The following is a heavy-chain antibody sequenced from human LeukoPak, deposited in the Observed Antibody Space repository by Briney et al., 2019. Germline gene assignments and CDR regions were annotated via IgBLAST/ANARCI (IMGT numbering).Heavy chain of an antibody. Sequence: GGSLRLSCAASGFTFDDYGMSWVRQAPGKGLEWVSGINWNGGSTTYADSVKGRFTISRDNAKNSHYLQMNSLRAEDTALYYCARASNPDHYYYDMDVWGQGTTVTVSS. V-gene: IGHV3-20*04. J-gene: IGHJ6*02. CDR2: INWNGGST. CDR1: GFTFDDYG. D-gene: IGHD1-14*01. CDR3: ARASNPDHYYYDMDV.